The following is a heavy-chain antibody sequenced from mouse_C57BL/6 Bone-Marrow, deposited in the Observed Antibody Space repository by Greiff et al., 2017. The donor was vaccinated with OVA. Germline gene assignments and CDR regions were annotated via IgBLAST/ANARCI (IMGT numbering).Heavy chain of an antibody. CDR1: GYSITSGYY. CDR2: ISYDGSN. CDR3: ARAPYGNYFAY. J-gene: IGHJ3*01. D-gene: IGHD2-1*01. V-gene: IGHV3-6*01. Sequence: DVKLVESGPGLVKPSQSLSLTCSVTGYSITSGYYWNWIRQFPGNKLEWMGYISYDGSNNYNPSLKNRISITRDTSKNQFFLKLNSVTTEDTATYYCARAPYGNYFAYWGQGTLVTVSA.